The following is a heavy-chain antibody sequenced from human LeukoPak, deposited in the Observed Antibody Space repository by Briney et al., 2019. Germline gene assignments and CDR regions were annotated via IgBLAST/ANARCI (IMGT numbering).Heavy chain of an antibody. CDR2: INHSGST. V-gene: IGHV4-34*01. CDR3: ARHSNLLPFDY. D-gene: IGHD2-15*01. CDR1: GGSFSDYY. J-gene: IGHJ4*02. Sequence: PSETLSLTCAVYGGSFSDYYWSWIRQPPGKGLEWIGEINHSGSTNYNPSLKSRVSISVDTSKKQFSLKLSSVTAADTAVYYCARHSNLLPFDYWGQGTLVTVSS.